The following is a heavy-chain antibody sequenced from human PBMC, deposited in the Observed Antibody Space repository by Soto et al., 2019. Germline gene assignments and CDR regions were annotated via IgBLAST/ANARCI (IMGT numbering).Heavy chain of an antibody. J-gene: IGHJ5*02. Sequence: DVQLVESGGGLVKPGGSLRLSCAASGFAFSDFGMNWVRQAPGKGLEWVSSISRAGSPIYYADSLRGRFTISRDDSKNSVYLQVSRLIPEDTGIYYCARDRHDYGDFNWFDPWGQGTLVTVSS. CDR2: ISRAGSPI. CDR3: ARDRHDYGDFNWFDP. CDR1: GFAFSDFG. D-gene: IGHD4-17*01. V-gene: IGHV3-21*01.